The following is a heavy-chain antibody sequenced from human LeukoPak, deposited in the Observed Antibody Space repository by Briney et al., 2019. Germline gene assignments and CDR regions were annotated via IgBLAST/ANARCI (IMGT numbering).Heavy chain of an antibody. CDR1: GFTFSSYA. V-gene: IGHV3-30-3*01. CDR3: ARDSSDYGRFLGY. D-gene: IGHD4-17*01. Sequence: GGSLRLSCAASGFTFSSYAMHWVRQAPGKGLEWVAVISYDGSNKYYADSVKGRFTISRDNSKNTLYLQVNSLRAEDTAVYYCARDSSDYGRFLGYWGQGTLVTVSS. J-gene: IGHJ4*02. CDR2: ISYDGSNK.